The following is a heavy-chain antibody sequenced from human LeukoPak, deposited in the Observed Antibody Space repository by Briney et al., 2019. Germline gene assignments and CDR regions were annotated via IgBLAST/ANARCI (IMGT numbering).Heavy chain of an antibody. CDR1: GLTASSNY. Sequence: GGSLRLSCAASGLTASSNYMSWVRQAPGKGREWVSVIYSGGSTYYADYVKGRFTISRENSKNTMYLQMKSLRAEDTAVYYCARDLSGSYISWGQGTLVTVSS. CDR2: IYSGGST. J-gene: IGHJ5*02. V-gene: IGHV3-66*01. D-gene: IGHD1-26*01. CDR3: ARDLSGSYIS.